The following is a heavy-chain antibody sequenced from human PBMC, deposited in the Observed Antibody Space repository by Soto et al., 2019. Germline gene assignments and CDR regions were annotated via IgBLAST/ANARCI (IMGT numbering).Heavy chain of an antibody. CDR3: ARLLQSSSYHYYYYYGMDV. J-gene: IGHJ6*02. Sequence: PSETLPHTYTVSAGTLSRSSYYWGWIRQHPGKGLEWIGSIYYSGSTYYNPSLKSRVTISVDTSKNQLSLKLRSVTAADTAVYYSARLLQSSSYHYYYYYGMDVWGQGTRV. CDR2: IYYSGST. V-gene: IGHV4-39*01. D-gene: IGHD6-6*01. CDR1: AGTLSRSSYY.